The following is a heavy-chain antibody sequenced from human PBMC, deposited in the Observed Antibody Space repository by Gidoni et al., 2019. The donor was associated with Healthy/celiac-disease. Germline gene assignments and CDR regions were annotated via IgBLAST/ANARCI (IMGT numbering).Heavy chain of an antibody. CDR1: GGSLRSGGYY. D-gene: IGHD3-10*01. Sequence: GQLQESRPGLVKPSQTLSLTCTVSGGSLRSGGYYWSWIRQHPGKGLEWIGYIYYSGSTYYNPALKSRVTISVDTSKNQFSLKLSSVTAADTAVYYGARGIYGSGSPPNYYFDYWGQGTLVTVSS. CDR2: IYYSGST. V-gene: IGHV4-31*03. J-gene: IGHJ4*02. CDR3: ARGIYGSGSPPNYYFDY.